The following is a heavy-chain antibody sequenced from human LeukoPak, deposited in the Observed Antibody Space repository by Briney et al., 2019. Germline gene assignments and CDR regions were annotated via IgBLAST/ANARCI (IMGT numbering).Heavy chain of an antibody. V-gene: IGHV4-4*07. J-gene: IGHJ4*02. CDR3: AGEGYYYDSSGYYYGGEDY. CDR2: IYTRGST. Sequence: SETLSLTCTVSGGSISSYYWSWIRQPAGKGLEWIGRIYTRGSTNYNPSLKSRVTMSVDTSKNQFSLKLSSVTAADTAVYYCAGEGYYYDSSGYYYGGEDYWGQGTLVTVSS. D-gene: IGHD3-22*01. CDR1: GGSISSYY.